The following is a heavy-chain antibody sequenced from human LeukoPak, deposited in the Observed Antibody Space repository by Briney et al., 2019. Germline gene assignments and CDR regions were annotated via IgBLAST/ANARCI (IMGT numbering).Heavy chain of an antibody. CDR3: VRYYHSSGFSHWFDP. D-gene: IGHD3-22*01. Sequence: SETLSLTCSVSGASVSSDDYYWGWIRQPPGQGLEWIAYISYSGSTYYNPSLKSRITISIDMSKNQFSLKLSSVTAADTAVYYCVRYYHSSGFSHWFDPRGQGTLVTVSS. J-gene: IGHJ5*02. V-gene: IGHV4-30-4*01. CDR1: GASVSSDDYY. CDR2: ISYSGST.